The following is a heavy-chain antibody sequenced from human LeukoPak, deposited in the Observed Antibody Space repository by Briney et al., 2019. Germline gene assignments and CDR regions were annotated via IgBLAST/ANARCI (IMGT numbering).Heavy chain of an antibody. CDR2: IYYSGST. V-gene: IGHV4-59*08. Sequence: SETLSLTCTVSGGSISSYYWSWIRQPPGKGLEWIGYIYYSGSTNYNPSLKSRVTISVDTSKNQFSLKLSSVTAADTAVYYCARVESYYGGDFDYWGQGTLVTVSS. CDR3: ARVESYYGGDFDY. CDR1: GGSISSYY. J-gene: IGHJ4*02. D-gene: IGHD3-10*01.